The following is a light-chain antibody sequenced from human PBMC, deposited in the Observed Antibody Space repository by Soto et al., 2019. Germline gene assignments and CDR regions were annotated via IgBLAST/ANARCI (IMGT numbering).Light chain of an antibody. V-gene: IGKV3-20*01. CDR2: GAS. Sequence: EIVLTQSPGTLSLSPGERATLSCRASQSVSSYLAWYQQKPGQAPRLLIYGASSRATGIPDRFSGSGSGTDFTITISRLEPEDFAVYYCQQYGSSPTFGGGTKVEIK. CDR3: QQYGSSPT. J-gene: IGKJ4*01. CDR1: QSVSSY.